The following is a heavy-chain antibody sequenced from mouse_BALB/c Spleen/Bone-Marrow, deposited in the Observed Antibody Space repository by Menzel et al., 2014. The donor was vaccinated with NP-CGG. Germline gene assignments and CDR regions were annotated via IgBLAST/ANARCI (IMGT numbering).Heavy chain of an antibody. D-gene: IGHD4-1*01. CDR1: GYTSTNYY. CDR3: TTLGRFAY. CDR2: INPSNGGT. V-gene: IGHV1S81*02. J-gene: IGHJ3*01. Sequence: QVQLQQPGAELVKPGVSVKLSCKASGYTSTNYYMYWVKQRPGQDLEWIGEINPSNGGTNFSEKFKSKATLTVDKSSSTAYMQLSSLTSEDSAVYYCTTLGRFAYWGQGTLVTVSA.